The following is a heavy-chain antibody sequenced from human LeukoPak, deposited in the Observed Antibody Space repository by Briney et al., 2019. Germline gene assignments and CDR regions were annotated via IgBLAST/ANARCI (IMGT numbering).Heavy chain of an antibody. V-gene: IGHV3-21*01. D-gene: IGHD5-18*01. J-gene: IGHJ4*02. CDR3: ARDVRAMAFDY. CDR1: GFTFSSYS. CDR2: ISSSSSYI. Sequence: GGSLRLSRAASGFTFSSYSMNRVRQAPGKGLEWVSSISSSSSYIYYADSVKGRFTISRDNAKNSLYLQMNSLRAEDTAVYYRARDVRAMAFDYWGQGTLVTVSS.